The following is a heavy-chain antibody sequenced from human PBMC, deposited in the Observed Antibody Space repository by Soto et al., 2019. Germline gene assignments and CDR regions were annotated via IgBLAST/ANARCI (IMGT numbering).Heavy chain of an antibody. CDR2: IVVGSGNT. J-gene: IGHJ4*02. CDR3: AAVEYSGSYYYFDY. Sequence: GASVKVSCKASGFTFTSSAVQWVRQARGQRLEWIGWIVVGSGNTNYAQKFQERVTITRDVSTSTAYMELSSLRSEDTAVYYCAAVEYSGSYYYFDYWGQGTLVTVSS. CDR1: GFTFTSSA. V-gene: IGHV1-58*01. D-gene: IGHD1-26*01.